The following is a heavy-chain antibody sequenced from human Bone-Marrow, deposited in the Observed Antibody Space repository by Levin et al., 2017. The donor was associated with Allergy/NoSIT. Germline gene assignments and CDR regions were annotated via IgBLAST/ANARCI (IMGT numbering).Heavy chain of an antibody. CDR1: GDSITDYY. CDR3: ARDRRRGIYADEFDI. CDR2: VYHTGYT. D-gene: IGHD3-16*01. Sequence: SQTLSLTCSVSGDSITDYYWHWIRQSPGKGLEWLGYVYHTGYTTSNPSLRSRLSISVDTSNNQISLQLTSVTPADTAVYYCARDRRRGIYADEFDIWGQGRPVTVSS. J-gene: IGHJ5*02. V-gene: IGHV4-59*01.